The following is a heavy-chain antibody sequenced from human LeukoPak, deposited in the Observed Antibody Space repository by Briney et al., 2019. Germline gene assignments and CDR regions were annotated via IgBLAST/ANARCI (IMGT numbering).Heavy chain of an antibody. J-gene: IGHJ4*02. D-gene: IGHD5-18*01. CDR2: IYYSGST. CDR3: ARHGYSYGYDY. V-gene: IGHV4-39*01. CDR1: GDSISAYY. Sequence: SETLSLTCTVSGDSISAYYWGWIRQPPGKGLEWIGSIYYSGSTYYNPSLKSRVTISVDTSKNQFSLKLSSVTAADTAVYYCARHGYSYGYDYWGQGTLVTVSS.